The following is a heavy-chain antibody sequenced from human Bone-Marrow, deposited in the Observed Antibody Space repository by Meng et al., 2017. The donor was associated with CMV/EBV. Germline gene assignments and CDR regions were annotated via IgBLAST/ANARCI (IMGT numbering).Heavy chain of an antibody. V-gene: IGHV4-4*02. D-gene: IGHD2-2*01. CDR2: IHHSRGT. CDR3: ARVREGCSRASCTLDP. Sequence: GSLRLSCAVSGDSIRSSNWWTWVRQTPGKGLEWIGEIHHSRGTYYNPSLNSRATISLDKSNNYFSLDLTSVTAADTGVYYCARVREGCSRASCTLDPCGQGTLVTVSS. J-gene: IGHJ5*02. CDR1: GDSIRSSNW.